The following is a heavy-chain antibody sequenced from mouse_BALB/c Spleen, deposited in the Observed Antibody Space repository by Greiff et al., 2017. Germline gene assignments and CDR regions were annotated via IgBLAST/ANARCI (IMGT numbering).Heavy chain of an antibody. V-gene: IGHV5-6*01. CDR3: ARHEDGNPYFDY. CDR2: ISSGGSYN. CDR1: GFTFSSYG. Sequence: EVQRVESGGDLVKPGGSLKLSCAASGFTFSSYGMSWVRQTPDKRLEWVATISSGGSYNYYPDSVKGRFTISRDNAKNTLYLQMSSLKSEDTAMYYCARHEDGNPYFDYWGRGTTLTVSS. J-gene: IGHJ2*01. D-gene: IGHD2-1*01.